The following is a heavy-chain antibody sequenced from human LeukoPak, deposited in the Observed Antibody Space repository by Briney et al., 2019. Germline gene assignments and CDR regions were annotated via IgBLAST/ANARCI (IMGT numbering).Heavy chain of an antibody. Sequence: RAGGSLRLSCAASGFTFSTYTMNWVRQSPGKGLEWVSSITTSSSYIYYADSLKGRFTISRDNAKNSLYLQMNSLRAEDTALYYCARLQPVYNYMDVWGKGTTVTVSS. V-gene: IGHV3-21*04. CDR2: ITTSSSYI. J-gene: IGHJ6*03. CDR1: GFTFSTYT. D-gene: IGHD3-10*01. CDR3: ARLQPVYNYMDV.